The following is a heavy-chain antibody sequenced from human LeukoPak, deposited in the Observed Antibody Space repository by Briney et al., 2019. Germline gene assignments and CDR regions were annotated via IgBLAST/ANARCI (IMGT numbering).Heavy chain of an antibody. CDR1: GFTFSSYA. J-gene: IGHJ3*02. CDR2: ISGSADIT. D-gene: IGHD5-12*01. CDR3: GKYLQPSGYPYALDT. V-gene: IGHV3-23*01. Sequence: GSLRLSCSASGFTFSSYAMGWVRQAPVGGLEWVASISGSADITTYADSLKGRFTISRDNSKNTLYLQINSLRDEDTALYYCGKYLQPSGYPYALDTWGQGTMVTVSS.